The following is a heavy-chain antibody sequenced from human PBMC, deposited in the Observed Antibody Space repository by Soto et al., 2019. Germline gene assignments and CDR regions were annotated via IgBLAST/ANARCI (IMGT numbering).Heavy chain of an antibody. V-gene: IGHV4-34*01. J-gene: IGHJ3*02. CDR3: ARVYSSGWYAMPVDI. CDR1: GGSFSGYY. Sequence: SETLSLTCAVYGGSFSGYYWSWIRQPPGKGLEWIGEINHSGSTNYNPSLKSRVTISVDTSKNQFSLKLSSVTAADTAVYYCARVYSSGWYAMPVDIWGQGTMVTVSS. CDR2: INHSGST. D-gene: IGHD6-19*01.